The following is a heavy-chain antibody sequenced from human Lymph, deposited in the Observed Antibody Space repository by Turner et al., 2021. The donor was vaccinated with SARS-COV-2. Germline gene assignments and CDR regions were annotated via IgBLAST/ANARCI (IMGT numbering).Heavy chain of an antibody. J-gene: IGHJ4*02. Sequence: EVQLVQSGGGLVQPGGSLTLSCAASGFTFSSYSMNCVRRAPGKGLKWVSSITFTSSYIYSADSVKGGFTISRNNAKNSLYLQMNSLRAEDSAVYYCARGPPDFPYYFDYWGQGTLVTVSS. CDR1: GFTFSSYS. D-gene: IGHD2-21*02. CDR2: ITFTSSYI. V-gene: IGHV3-21*01. CDR3: ARGPPDFPYYFDY.